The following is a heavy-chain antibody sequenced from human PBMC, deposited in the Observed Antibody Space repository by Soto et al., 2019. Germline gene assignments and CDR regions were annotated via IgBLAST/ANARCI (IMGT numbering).Heavy chain of an antibody. CDR3: ARHIAAAVTGYYYGMDV. D-gene: IGHD6-13*01. Sequence: QVQLVESGGGVVQPGRSLRLSCAASGFTFSSYAMHWVRQAPGKGLEWVAVISYDGSNKYYADSVKGRFTISRDNSKNPLYLQMNSLRAEDTAVYYCARHIAAAVTGYYYGMDVWGQGTTVTVSS. CDR2: ISYDGSNK. J-gene: IGHJ6*02. V-gene: IGHV3-30-3*01. CDR1: GFTFSSYA.